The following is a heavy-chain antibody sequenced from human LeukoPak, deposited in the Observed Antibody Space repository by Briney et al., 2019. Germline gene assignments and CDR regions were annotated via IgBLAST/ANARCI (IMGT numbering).Heavy chain of an antibody. J-gene: IGHJ5*02. Sequence: GESLKISCKGSGYSFTSYWIGWVRQMPGKGLGWMGIIYPGDSDTRYSPSFQGQVTISADKSISTAYLQLSSLKASDTAMYYCARGPWNYVYWFDPWGQGTLVTVSS. CDR3: ARGPWNYVYWFDP. V-gene: IGHV5-51*01. CDR2: IYPGDSDT. CDR1: GYSFTSYW. D-gene: IGHD1-7*01.